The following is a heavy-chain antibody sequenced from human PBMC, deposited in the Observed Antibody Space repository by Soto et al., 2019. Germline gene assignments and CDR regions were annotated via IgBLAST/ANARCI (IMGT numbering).Heavy chain of an antibody. CDR1: GFTFNNGW. J-gene: IGHJ4*02. Sequence: EVQLVESGGGLVKPGGSLRLSCAASGFTFNNGWMSWVRQAPGRGRGGIGRIKSRMPGGTTDYSAPVQGRFTISRDDSKDTLYLQMNSLKTEDTAVYYCTTDSTQTFCDGGPCYSLQTKIHDSWGQGTLVTVSS. V-gene: IGHV3-15*01. CDR2: IKSRMPGGTT. D-gene: IGHD2-15*01. CDR3: TTDSTQTFCDGGPCYSLQTKIHDS.